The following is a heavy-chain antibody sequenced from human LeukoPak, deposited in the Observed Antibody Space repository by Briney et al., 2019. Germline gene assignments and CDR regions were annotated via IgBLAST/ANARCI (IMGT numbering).Heavy chain of an antibody. D-gene: IGHD4-17*01. CDR3: ARYSVYGDFRYFDR. V-gene: IGHV4-59*01. J-gene: IGHJ2*01. CDR2: THYSGTT. CDR1: GGAISSYY. Sequence: PSETLSLTCTVSGGAISSYYWNWIRQPPGKGLEWIGYTHYSGTTNYNPSLKSRVTISVDTSKNQFSLKLSSVTAADTAVYYCARYSVYGDFRYFDRWGRGTLVTVCS.